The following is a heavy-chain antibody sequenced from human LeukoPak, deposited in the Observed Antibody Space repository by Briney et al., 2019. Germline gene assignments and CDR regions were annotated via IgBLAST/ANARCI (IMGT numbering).Heavy chain of an antibody. J-gene: IGHJ5*02. Sequence: SETLSLTCTVSGGSFGSNNYYWGWIRQPPGMGLEWIGNIYYDGSTCYNPSLKSRVTISVDTSKNQFSLKLSSVTAADTAVYYCARVHGFGEPPGDWFDPWGQGTLVTVSS. D-gene: IGHD3-10*01. CDR1: GGSFGSNNYY. CDR2: IYYDGST. V-gene: IGHV4-39*07. CDR3: ARVHGFGEPPGDWFDP.